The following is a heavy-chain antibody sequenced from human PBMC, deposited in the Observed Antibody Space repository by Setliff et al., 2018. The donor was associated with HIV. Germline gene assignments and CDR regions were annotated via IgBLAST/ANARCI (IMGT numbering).Heavy chain of an antibody. V-gene: IGHV3-43*01. CDR2: INWDGGSI. D-gene: IGHD6-19*01. Sequence: GGSLRLSCAASGFTFDDYTMHWVRQAPGKGLEWVSLINWDGGSIFYVDSVKGRFTISRDNSKNTLYLQMNSLRAEDTAVYYCAMSPYSSGLFDYWGQGTLVTVSS. CDR3: AMSPYSSGLFDY. J-gene: IGHJ4*02. CDR1: GFTFDDYT.